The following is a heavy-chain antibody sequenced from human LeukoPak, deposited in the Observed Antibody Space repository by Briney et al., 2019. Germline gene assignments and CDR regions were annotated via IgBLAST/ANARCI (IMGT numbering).Heavy chain of an antibody. CDR3: ARASSGSFTIDY. CDR1: GYTFTSYD. J-gene: IGHJ4*02. CDR2: MNPNSGNT. V-gene: IGHV1-8*01. Sequence: ASVKVSCKASGYTFTSYDINWVRQATGQGLEWMGWMNPNSGNTGYAQKFQGRVTMTRNTSISTAYMELSSLRSEDTAVYYCARASSGSFTIDYWGQGTLVTVSS. D-gene: IGHD3-10*01.